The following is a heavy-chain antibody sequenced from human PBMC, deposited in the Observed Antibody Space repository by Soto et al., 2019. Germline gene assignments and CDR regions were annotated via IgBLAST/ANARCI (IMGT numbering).Heavy chain of an antibody. V-gene: IGHV4-4*07. CDR2: IYTSGST. CDR3: ARGNVVVAATGLDWFDP. J-gene: IGHJ5*02. D-gene: IGHD2-15*01. CDR1: GGSISSYY. Sequence: PSETLSLTCTVSGGSISSYYWSWIRQPAGKGLEWIGRIYTSGSTNYNPSLKSRVTMSVDTSKNQFSLKLSSVTAADTAVYYCARGNVVVAATGLDWFDPWGQGTLVTVSS.